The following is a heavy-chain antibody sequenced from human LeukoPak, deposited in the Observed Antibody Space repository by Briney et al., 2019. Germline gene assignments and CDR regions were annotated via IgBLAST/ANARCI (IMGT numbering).Heavy chain of an antibody. V-gene: IGHV6-1*01. CDR3: ARVTRYCSGGSCYYFDY. D-gene: IGHD2-15*01. Sequence: SQTLSLTCAISGDSVSSNSAAWNWIRQSPSRGLEWLGRTYYRSKWYNDYAVSVKSRITINPDTSKNQFSLQLNSVTPEDTAVYYCARVTRYCSGGSCYYFDYWGQGTLVTVSS. CDR2: TYYRSKWYN. CDR1: GDSVSSNSAA. J-gene: IGHJ4*02.